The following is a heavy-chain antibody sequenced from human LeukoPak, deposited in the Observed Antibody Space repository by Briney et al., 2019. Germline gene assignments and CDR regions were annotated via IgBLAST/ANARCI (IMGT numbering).Heavy chain of an antibody. Sequence: ASVKVSCKASGGTFSSYAISWVRQAPGQGLEWMGWFNPDSGGTNYAQKFQGRVTMTRDTSISTAYMELSRLRSDDTAVYYCARVDDRGHYYDSSGPRKLFDYWGQGTLVTVSS. D-gene: IGHD3-22*01. CDR2: FNPDSGGT. CDR1: GGTFSSYA. J-gene: IGHJ4*02. V-gene: IGHV1-2*02. CDR3: ARVDDRGHYYDSSGPRKLFDY.